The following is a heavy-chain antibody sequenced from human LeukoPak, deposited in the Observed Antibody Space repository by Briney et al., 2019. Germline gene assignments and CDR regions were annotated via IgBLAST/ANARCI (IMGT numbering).Heavy chain of an antibody. D-gene: IGHD6-13*01. CDR1: GFTFSSYA. Sequence: PGRSLRLSCAASGFTFSSYAMHWVRQAPGKGLEWVAVISYDGGNKYYADSVKGRFTISRDNSKNTLYLQMNSLRAEDTALYYCAKEGRAAAGTNWFDPWGQGTLVTVSS. V-gene: IGHV3-30-3*01. CDR2: ISYDGGNK. J-gene: IGHJ5*02. CDR3: AKEGRAAAGTNWFDP.